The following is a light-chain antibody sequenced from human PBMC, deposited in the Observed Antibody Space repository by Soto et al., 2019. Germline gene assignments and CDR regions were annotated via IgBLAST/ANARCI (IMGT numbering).Light chain of an antibody. CDR2: AAS. J-gene: IGKJ1*01. Sequence: IQMTQSPSSLSASVGDRVTITCRASQSISRNLNWYQEKPGKAPKLLTYAASSLQSGVPSRFSGSGSGTDFTLTISSLQPEDFATYFCQHSYSNFPITFGQGTKVDIK. CDR3: QHSYSNFPIT. V-gene: IGKV1-39*01. CDR1: QSISRN.